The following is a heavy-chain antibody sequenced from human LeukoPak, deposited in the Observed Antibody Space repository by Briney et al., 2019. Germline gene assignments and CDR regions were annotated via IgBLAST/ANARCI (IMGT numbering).Heavy chain of an antibody. D-gene: IGHD3-22*01. J-gene: IGHJ4*02. CDR3: ARDTVYYDSSGYTDY. CDR1: GGSFSGYY. Sequence: SETLSLTCAVYGGSFSGYYWSWIRQPPGKGLEWIGEINQSGSTNYNPSLKSRVTISVDTSKNQFSLKLSSVTAADTAVYYCARDTVYYDSSGYTDYWGQGTLVTVSS. CDR2: INQSGST. V-gene: IGHV4-34*01.